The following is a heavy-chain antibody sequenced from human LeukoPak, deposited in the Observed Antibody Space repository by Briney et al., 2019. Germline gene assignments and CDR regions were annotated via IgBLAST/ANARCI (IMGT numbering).Heavy chain of an antibody. CDR1: GYTFTGYY. D-gene: IGHD6-6*01. CDR3: ARRTYSSSSSLFDY. J-gene: IGHJ4*02. V-gene: IGHV1-2*02. Sequence: ASVKVSCKASGYTFTGYYMHWVRQAPGQGLEWMGWINPNSGGTNYAQKFQGRVTMTRDTSISTAYMELSRLRSDDTAVYYCARRTYSSSSSLFDYWGQGTLVTVSS. CDR2: INPNSGGT.